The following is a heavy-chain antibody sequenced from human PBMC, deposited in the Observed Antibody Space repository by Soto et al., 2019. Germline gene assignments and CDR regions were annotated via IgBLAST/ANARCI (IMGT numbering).Heavy chain of an antibody. J-gene: IGHJ4*02. CDR2: IKSKADGGTT. V-gene: IGHV3-15*01. Sequence: EVQLVESGGGLVKPGGSLRLSCAASGFPFSKAWMSWVRQVPGKGLEWVGRIKSKADGGTTDYAAPVKGRFTISSDDSSNTRYMQMNSLKPEDTAVYYCTKVLGYCSGGNCFTFDYWGQGAVVTVSS. CDR3: TKVLGYCSGGNCFTFDY. D-gene: IGHD2-15*01. CDR1: GFPFSKAW.